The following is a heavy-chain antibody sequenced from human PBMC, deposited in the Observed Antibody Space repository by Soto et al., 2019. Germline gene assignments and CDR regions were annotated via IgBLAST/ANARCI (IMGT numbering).Heavy chain of an antibody. CDR3: ARFLAATTPL. V-gene: IGHV4-34*01. CDR1: GGSFSGYY. Sequence: QVQLQQWGAGLLKPSETLSLTCAVYGGSFSGYYWSWIRQPPGKGLEWIGEINHSGSTNYNPSLKSRVTISVDTSKNQFSLKLSSVTAVDTAVYYCARFLAATTPLWGQGTLVTVSS. D-gene: IGHD2-15*01. CDR2: INHSGST. J-gene: IGHJ4*02.